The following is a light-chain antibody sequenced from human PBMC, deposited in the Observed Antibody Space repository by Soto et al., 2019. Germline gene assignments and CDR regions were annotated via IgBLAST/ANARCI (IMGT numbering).Light chain of an antibody. V-gene: IGLV1-44*01. J-gene: IGLJ1*01. CDR3: AAWDGRLNGRV. Sequence: QSVLTQPPSASGTPGQRVTISCSGSNSNIGSNTVNWYQQLPGTAPKLLIYYDNLRPSGVPDRISGSKSGTSASLAISGLQSDDGADYYWAAWDGRLNGRVFGTGTKVTVL. CDR2: YDN. CDR1: NSNIGSNT.